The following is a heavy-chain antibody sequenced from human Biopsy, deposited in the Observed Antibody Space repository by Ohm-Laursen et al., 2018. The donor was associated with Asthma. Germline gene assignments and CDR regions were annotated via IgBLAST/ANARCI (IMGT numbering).Heavy chain of an antibody. CDR2: ISYSGST. J-gene: IGHJ4*02. V-gene: IGHV4-61*01. CDR1: GGSVSSGSHY. D-gene: IGHD5-18*01. Sequence: SETLSLTCTVSGGSVSSGSHYWSWIRQPPGKGLEWIGYISYSGSTNYNLSLKSRVTTSVDTSKNQFSLKLSSVTAADTAVYYCARDFVDSAMDYFDYWGQGTLVTVSS. CDR3: ARDFVDSAMDYFDY.